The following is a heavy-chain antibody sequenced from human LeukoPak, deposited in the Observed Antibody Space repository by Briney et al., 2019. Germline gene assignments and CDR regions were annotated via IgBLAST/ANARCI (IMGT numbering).Heavy chain of an antibody. V-gene: IGHV4-34*01. CDR2: INHSGST. CDR3: ARQRRVRGAKEVYYYYYYYMDV. D-gene: IGHD3-10*01. Sequence: SETLSLTCTVYGGSFSGYYWSWIRQPPGKGLEWIGEINHSGSTNYNPSLKSRVTISVDTSKNQFSLKLSSVTAADTAVYYCARQRRVRGAKEVYYYYYYYMDVWGKGTTVTISS. J-gene: IGHJ6*03. CDR1: GGSFSGYY.